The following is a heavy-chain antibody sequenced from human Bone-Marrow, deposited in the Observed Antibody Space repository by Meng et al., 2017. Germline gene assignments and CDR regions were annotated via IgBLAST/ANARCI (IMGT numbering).Heavy chain of an antibody. CDR3: ARTSSGWYYFDY. Sequence: GSLRLSCTVSGGSISSSSYYWGWIRQPPGKGLEWIGSIYYSGSTYYNPSLKSRVTISVDTSKNQFSLKLSSVTAADTAVYYCARTSSGWYYFDYWGQGTLVTVSS. J-gene: IGHJ4*02. V-gene: IGHV4-39*07. CDR2: IYYSGST. CDR1: GGSISSSSYY. D-gene: IGHD6-19*01.